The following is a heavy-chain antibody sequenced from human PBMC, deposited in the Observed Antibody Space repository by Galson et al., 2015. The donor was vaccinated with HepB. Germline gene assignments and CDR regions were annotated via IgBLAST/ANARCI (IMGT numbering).Heavy chain of an antibody. J-gene: IGHJ4*02. CDR3: AKGRELPFHPLYYFDY. CDR2: ISGSGGST. V-gene: IGHV3-23*01. CDR1: GFTFSSYA. Sequence: SLRLSCAASGFTFSSYAMSWVRQAPGKGLEWVSAISGSGGSTYYADSVKGRFTISRDNSKNTLYLQMNSLRAEDTAVYYCAKGRELPFHPLYYFDYWGQGTLVTVSS. D-gene: IGHD1-26*01.